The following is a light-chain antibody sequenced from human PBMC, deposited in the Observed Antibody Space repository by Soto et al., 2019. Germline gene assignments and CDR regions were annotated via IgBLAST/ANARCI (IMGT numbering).Light chain of an antibody. CDR2: GAS. CDR3: QQYRRSSIT. J-gene: IGKJ5*01. Sequence: ETVLTQSPGTLSVSPGESATLSCRASQSVSSSYLAWYQQKRGQAPRLLIYGASRMATGVPDRFTGSGSGTDFTLTITSLQPEDFAVYFCQQYRRSSITFGQGTRLEIK. V-gene: IGKV3-20*01. CDR1: QSVSSSY.